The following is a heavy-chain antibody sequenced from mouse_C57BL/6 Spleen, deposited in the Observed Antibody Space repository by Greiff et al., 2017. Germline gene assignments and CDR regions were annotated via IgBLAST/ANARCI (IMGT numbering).Heavy chain of an antibody. Sequence: QVQLQQSGPELVKPGASVKISCKASGYAFSSSWMNWVKQRPGKGLEWIGRIYPGDGDTNYNGKVKGKATLTADKSSSTAYMQLSSLTSEDSAVYFCARSVVAPYAMDYWGQGTSVTVSS. J-gene: IGHJ4*01. CDR1: GYAFSSSW. D-gene: IGHD1-1*01. V-gene: IGHV1-82*01. CDR3: ARSVVAPYAMDY. CDR2: IYPGDGDT.